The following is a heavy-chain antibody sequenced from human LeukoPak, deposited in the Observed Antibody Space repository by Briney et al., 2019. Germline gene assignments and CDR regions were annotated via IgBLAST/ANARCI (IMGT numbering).Heavy chain of an antibody. CDR1: GGTFSSYA. D-gene: IGHD1-26*01. Sequence: GSSVKVSCKASGGTFSSYAISWVRQAPGQGLEWMGGIIPIFGTANYAQKFQGRVTITADESTSTAYMELSSLRSEDTAVYYCARERAQGFYTVGATTDFGYWGQGTLVTVSS. CDR3: ARERAQGFYTVGATTDFGY. CDR2: IIPIFGTA. V-gene: IGHV1-69*01. J-gene: IGHJ4*02.